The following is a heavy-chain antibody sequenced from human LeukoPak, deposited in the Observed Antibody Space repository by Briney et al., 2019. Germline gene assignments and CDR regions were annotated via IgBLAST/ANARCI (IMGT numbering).Heavy chain of an antibody. V-gene: IGHV4-34*01. CDR2: INHSGST. J-gene: IGHJ6*02. CDR1: GGSFSGYY. D-gene: IGHD3-10*01. CDR3: ARRGPPSSKSPITMVRGVPYSPYYYYGMDV. Sequence: SETLSLTCAVYGGSFSGYYWSWIRQPPGKGLEWIGEINHSGSTNYNPSLKSRVTISVDTSKNQFSLKLSSVTAADTAVYYCARRGPPSSKSPITMVRGVPYSPYYYYGMDVWGQGTTVTVSS.